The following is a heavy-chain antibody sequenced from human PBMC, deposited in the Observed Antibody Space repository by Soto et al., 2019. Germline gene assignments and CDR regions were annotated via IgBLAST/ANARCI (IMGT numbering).Heavy chain of an antibody. V-gene: IGHV3-23*01. J-gene: IGHJ6*02. D-gene: IGHD3-22*01. CDR3: AKDAYYDSSGYYFWYYYGMHV. CDR1: GFTFSSYA. Sequence: PGGSLRLSCAASGFTFSSYAMSWVRQAPGKGLEWVSAISGSGGSTYYADSVKGRFTISRDNSKNTLYLQMNSLRAEDTAVYYCAKDAYYDSSGYYFWYYYGMHVWGQGTTVTVYS. CDR2: ISGSGGST.